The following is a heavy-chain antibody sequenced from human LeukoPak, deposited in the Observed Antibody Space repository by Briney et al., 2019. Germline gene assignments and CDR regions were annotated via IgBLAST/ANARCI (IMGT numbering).Heavy chain of an antibody. CDR1: GFTFSSYA. V-gene: IGHV3-23*01. CDR3: ARDLWAYYYDSSGYFLDY. CDR2: ISGSGGST. Sequence: GGSLRLSCAASGFTFSSYAMSWVRQAPGKGLEWVSAISGSGGSTYYADSVKGRFTISRDNSKNTLYLQMNSLRAEDTAVYYCARDLWAYYYDSSGYFLDYWGQGTLVTVSS. J-gene: IGHJ4*02. D-gene: IGHD3-22*01.